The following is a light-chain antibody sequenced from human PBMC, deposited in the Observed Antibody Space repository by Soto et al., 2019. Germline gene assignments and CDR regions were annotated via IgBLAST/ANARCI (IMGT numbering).Light chain of an antibody. Sequence: EIVLTQSPATQSESPGQRDTLSCRASQSVDINLAWYQQKPGQAPRLLIYGASTRATDMPGRFSGRGAGAEFTLTISSLQSEDFAVYYCQQYRSWPRTFGQGTKVDIK. CDR3: QQYRSWPRT. J-gene: IGKJ1*01. V-gene: IGKV3-15*01. CDR2: GAS. CDR1: QSVDIN.